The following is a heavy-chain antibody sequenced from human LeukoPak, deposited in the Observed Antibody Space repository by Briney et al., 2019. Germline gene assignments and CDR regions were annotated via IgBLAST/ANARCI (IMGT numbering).Heavy chain of an antibody. CDR1: GFTLGSHD. J-gene: IGHJ4*02. V-gene: IGHV3-13*01. CDR2: VSSGFHA. Sequence: GGSLRLSCTASGFTLGSHDMHWVRQIPGQGLEWVAAVSSGFHAFFADTVQGRFTVSREDARNSLYLQMNSLRAGDTAVYYCVREARGYHYTYFDYWGQGTLVTVSS. CDR3: VREARGYHYTYFDY. D-gene: IGHD5-18*01.